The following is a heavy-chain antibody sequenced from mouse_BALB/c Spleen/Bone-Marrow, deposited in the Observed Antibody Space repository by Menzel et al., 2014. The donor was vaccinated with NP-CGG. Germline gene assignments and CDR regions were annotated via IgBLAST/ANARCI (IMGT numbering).Heavy chain of an antibody. V-gene: IGHV1S81*02. J-gene: IGHJ4*01. Sequence: VQLQQSGAELVKPGASVKLSCKASGYTFTSYYMYWVKQRPGQGLEWIGEINPSNGGTNFNEKFKSKATLTVDKSSSTAYMQLSSLTSEDFAVYYCTRREYYRYDRAMDYWGQGTSVTVSS. CDR1: GYTFTSYY. D-gene: IGHD2-14*01. CDR2: INPSNGGT. CDR3: TRREYYRYDRAMDY.